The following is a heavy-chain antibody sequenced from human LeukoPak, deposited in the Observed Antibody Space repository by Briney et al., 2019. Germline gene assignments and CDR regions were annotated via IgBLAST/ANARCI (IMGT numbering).Heavy chain of an antibody. J-gene: IGHJ4*02. CDR3: ARVDFGYGANY. V-gene: IGHV3-21*01. D-gene: IGHD5-12*01. CDR1: GFAFSSYT. CDR2: NSSSSDYI. Sequence: VGSLRLSCASSGFAFSSYTMNWVRQAPGKGLEWVSCNSSSSDYIFYADSVKGRFTISRDNAKKSLFLQMNSLRTEDTAVYSCARVDFGYGANYWGQGTLVTVSS.